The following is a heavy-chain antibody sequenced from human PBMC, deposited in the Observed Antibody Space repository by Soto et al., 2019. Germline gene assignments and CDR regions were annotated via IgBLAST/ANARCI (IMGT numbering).Heavy chain of an antibody. J-gene: IGHJ4*02. CDR1: GFTFSSYG. CDR2: ISYDGSNK. CDR3: AKGDIAAAGTIDY. D-gene: IGHD6-13*01. V-gene: IGHV3-30*18. Sequence: TGGSLRLSCAASGFTFSSYGMHWVRQAPGKGLEWVAVISYDGSNKYYADSVKGRFTISRDNSKNTLYLQMNSLRAEDTAVYYCAKGDIAAAGTIDYWGQGTLVTVSS.